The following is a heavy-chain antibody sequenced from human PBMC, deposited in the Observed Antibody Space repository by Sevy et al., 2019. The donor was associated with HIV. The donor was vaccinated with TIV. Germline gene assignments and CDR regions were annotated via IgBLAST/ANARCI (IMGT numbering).Heavy chain of an antibody. D-gene: IGHD3-3*01. Sequence: SETLSLTCTVSGGSISSGGYYWSWIRQHPGKGLEWIGYIYYSGSTYYNPSLKSRVTISVDTSKNQFSLKLSSVTAADTVVYYCARDMGPESGYYNYYYGMDVWGQGTTVTVSS. CDR3: ARDMGPESGYYNYYYGMDV. CDR2: IYYSGST. CDR1: GGSISSGGYY. J-gene: IGHJ6*02. V-gene: IGHV4-31*03.